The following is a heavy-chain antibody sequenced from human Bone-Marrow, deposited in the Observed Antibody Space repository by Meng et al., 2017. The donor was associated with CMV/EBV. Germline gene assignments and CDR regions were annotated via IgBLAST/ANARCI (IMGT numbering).Heavy chain of an antibody. Sequence: GESLKISCAASGFTVSSNYMSWVRQAPGKGLEWVSVIYSGGSTYYADSVKGRFTISRDNSKSTLYLQMNSLRAEDTAVYYCARGKYSSSWYGMDVWGQGTTVTVSS. CDR1: GFTVSSNY. V-gene: IGHV3-53*01. D-gene: IGHD6-13*01. CDR3: ARGKYSSSWYGMDV. J-gene: IGHJ6*02. CDR2: IYSGGST.